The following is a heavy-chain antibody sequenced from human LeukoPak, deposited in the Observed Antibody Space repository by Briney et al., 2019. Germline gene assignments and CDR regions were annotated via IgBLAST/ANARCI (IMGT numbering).Heavy chain of an antibody. Sequence: GGSLRLSCAASGFTFNIYNMNWVRQAPGKGLKWVAYISSTGGTTFYADSVRGRFTISRDNAKNSLYLQMHSLRDEDTAVYYCAREITYSGSLIFDYWGQGTLVTVSP. CDR1: GFTFNIYN. CDR3: AREITYSGSLIFDY. J-gene: IGHJ4*02. CDR2: ISSTGGTT. D-gene: IGHD2-15*01. V-gene: IGHV3-48*02.